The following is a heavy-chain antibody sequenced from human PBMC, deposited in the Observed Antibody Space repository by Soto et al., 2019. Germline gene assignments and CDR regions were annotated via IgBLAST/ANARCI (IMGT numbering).Heavy chain of an antibody. D-gene: IGHD6-13*01. CDR3: ARRGDSSSWDGYYFDY. CDR2: IYYSGST. CDR1: GGSISSYY. J-gene: IGHJ4*02. V-gene: IGHV4-59*01. Sequence: SETLSLTCTVSGGSISSYYWSWIRQPPGKRLEWIGYIYYSGSTSYNPSLKSRVTISVDTSKNQFSLKLSSVTAADTAVYYCARRGDSSSWDGYYFDYWGQGTLVTVSS.